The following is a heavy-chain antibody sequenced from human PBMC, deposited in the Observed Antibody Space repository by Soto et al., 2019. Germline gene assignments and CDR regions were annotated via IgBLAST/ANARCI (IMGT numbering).Heavy chain of an antibody. CDR3: SNSPVGKIGSG. CDR1: GLSFSDHH. J-gene: IGHJ4*02. CDR2: ARNRAGSYTT. D-gene: IGHD6-13*01. V-gene: IGHV3-72*01. Sequence: EVQLVESGGGLGQPGGSLRLSCVGSGLSFSDHHMDWVRQAPGKGLEWVGRARNRAGSYTTEYAASVKGRFTISRDDSKNSLYVQMNSLKTEDTAVYYCSNSPVGKIGSGWGQGTLVTVSS.